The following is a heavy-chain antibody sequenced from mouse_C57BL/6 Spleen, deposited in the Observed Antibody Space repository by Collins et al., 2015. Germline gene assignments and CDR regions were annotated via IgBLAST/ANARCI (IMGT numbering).Heavy chain of an antibody. Sequence: QVQLQQPGTELVKPGASVKLSCKASGYTFTSYWMHWVKQRPGRGLEWIGRIDPNSDSTKYNEKFKSKATLTVDKPSSTAYMQLSSLTSEDSAVYYCASTAVAVTHYFDYWGQGTTLTVSS. J-gene: IGHJ2*01. D-gene: IGHD1-1*01. CDR3: ASTAVAVTHYFDY. V-gene: IGHV1-72*01. CDR1: GYTFTSYW. CDR2: IDPNSDST.